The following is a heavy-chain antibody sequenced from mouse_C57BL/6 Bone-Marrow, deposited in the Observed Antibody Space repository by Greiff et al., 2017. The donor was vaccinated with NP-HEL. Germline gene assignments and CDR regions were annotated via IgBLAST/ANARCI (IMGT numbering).Heavy chain of an antibody. CDR1: GYTFTNYW. J-gene: IGHJ2*01. V-gene: IGHV1-63*01. D-gene: IGHD3-2*02. CDR3: ARKTAQAFFDY. Sequence: VKLVESGAELVRPGTSVKMSCKASGYTFTNYWIGWAKQRPGHGLEWIGDIYPGGGYTNYNEKFKGKATLTADKSSSTAYMQFSSLTSEDSAIYYCARKTAQAFFDYWGQGTTLTVSS. CDR2: IYPGGGYT.